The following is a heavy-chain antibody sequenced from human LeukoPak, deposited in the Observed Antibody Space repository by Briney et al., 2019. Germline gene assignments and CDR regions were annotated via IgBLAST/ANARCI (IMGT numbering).Heavy chain of an antibody. CDR3: AGPTYYDFWSGNLDL. V-gene: IGHV3-7*01. Sequence: GGSLRLSCAASGFTFSSYWMSWVRQAPGKGLEWVANIKQDGSEKYYVDSVKGRFTISRDNAKNSLHLQMNSLRAEDTAVYYCAGPTYYDFWSGNLDLWGQGTLVTVSS. CDR2: IKQDGSEK. D-gene: IGHD3-3*01. CDR1: GFTFSSYW. J-gene: IGHJ4*02.